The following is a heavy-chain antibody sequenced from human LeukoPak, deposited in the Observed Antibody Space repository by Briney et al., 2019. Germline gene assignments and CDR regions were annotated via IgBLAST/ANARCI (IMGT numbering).Heavy chain of an antibody. V-gene: IGHV1-18*01. J-gene: IGHJ6*03. CDR2: ISAYNGNT. D-gene: IGHD2-8*01. Sequence: GASVKVSCKASGYTFTSYGISWVRQAPGQGLEWMGWISAYNGNTNYARKLQGRVTMTTDTSTSTAYMELGSLRSDDTAVYYCARDQYCTNGVCYRGYYYMDVWGEGTTVTVSS. CDR3: ARDQYCTNGVCYRGYYYMDV. CDR1: GYTFTSYG.